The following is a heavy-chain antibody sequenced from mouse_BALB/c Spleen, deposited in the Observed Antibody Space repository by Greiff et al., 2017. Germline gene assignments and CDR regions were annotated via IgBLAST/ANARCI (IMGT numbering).Heavy chain of an antibody. J-gene: IGHJ3*01. Sequence: QVHVKQPGAELVKPGASVKLSCKASGYTFTSYWMHWVKQRPGQGLEWIGEINPSNGRTNYNEKFKSKATLTVDKSSSTAYMQLSSLTSEDSAVYYCARKGITWFAYWGQGTLVTVSA. CDR3: ARKGITWFAY. CDR1: GYTFTSYW. D-gene: IGHD2-4*01. CDR2: INPSNGRT. V-gene: IGHV1S81*02.